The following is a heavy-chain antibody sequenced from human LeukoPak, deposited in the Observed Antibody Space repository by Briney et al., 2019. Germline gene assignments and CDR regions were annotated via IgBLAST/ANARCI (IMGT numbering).Heavy chain of an antibody. CDR3: ARNPYDFWSGYSLPYFDY. V-gene: IGHV4-34*01. J-gene: IGHJ4*02. D-gene: IGHD3-3*01. Sequence: SETLSLTCTVSGGSISSYYWSWIRQPPGKGLEWIGEINHSGSTNYNPSLKSRVTISVDTSKNQFSLKLSSVTAADTAVYYCARNPYDFWSGYSLPYFDYWGQGTLVTVSS. CDR2: INHSGST. CDR1: GGSISSYY.